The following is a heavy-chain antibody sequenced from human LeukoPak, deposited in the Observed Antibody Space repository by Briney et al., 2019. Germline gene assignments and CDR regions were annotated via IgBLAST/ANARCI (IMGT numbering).Heavy chain of an antibody. CDR2: ISYDGSNK. Sequence: GRSLRLSCAAPGFTFSSYAMHWVRQAPGKGLEWVAVISYDGSNKYYADSVKGRFTISRDNSKNTLYLQMNSLRAEDTAVYYCARGSGWDSNDAFDIWGQGTMVTVSS. CDR3: ARGSGWDSNDAFDI. D-gene: IGHD6-19*01. J-gene: IGHJ3*02. CDR1: GFTFSSYA. V-gene: IGHV3-30-3*01.